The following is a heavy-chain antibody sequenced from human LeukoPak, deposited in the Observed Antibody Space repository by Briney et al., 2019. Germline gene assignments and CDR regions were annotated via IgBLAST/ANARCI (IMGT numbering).Heavy chain of an antibody. Sequence: PSETLSLTCTVSGGSISSYYWSWIRQPAGKGLEWIGRIHTSGSTKYNPSLKGRGTISADKSKNKFSLKLSSVTAADTAVYYCARALPPYGDFGGDAFDIWGQGTMVTVS. D-gene: IGHD4-17*01. CDR2: IHTSGST. CDR1: GGSISSYY. J-gene: IGHJ3*02. CDR3: ARALPPYGDFGGDAFDI. V-gene: IGHV4-4*07.